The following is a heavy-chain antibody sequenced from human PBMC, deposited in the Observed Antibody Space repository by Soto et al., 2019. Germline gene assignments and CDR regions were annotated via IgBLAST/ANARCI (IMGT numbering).Heavy chain of an antibody. CDR2: IWYGGSNK. Sequence: TGGSLRLSCAASGFTFSSYGMHWVRQAPGKGLEWVAVIWYGGSNKYYADSVKGRFTISRDNSKNTLYLQMNSLRAEDTAVYYCAREATQYSSGWYYFDYWGQGTLVTVSS. D-gene: IGHD6-19*01. CDR1: GFTFSSYG. CDR3: AREATQYSSGWYYFDY. J-gene: IGHJ4*02. V-gene: IGHV3-33*01.